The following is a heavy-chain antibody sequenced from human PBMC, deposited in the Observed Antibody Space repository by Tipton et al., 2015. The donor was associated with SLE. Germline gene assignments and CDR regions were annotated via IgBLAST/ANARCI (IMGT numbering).Heavy chain of an antibody. D-gene: IGHD6-6*01. CDR1: SYSVSSGYF. CDR2: IYYSGST. V-gene: IGHV4-38-2*02. J-gene: IGHJ4*02. Sequence: TLSLTCTVSSYSVSSGYFWGWIRQPPGKGLEWIGSIYYSGSTYYNPSFKSRVTISVHTSKSQFSLKLSSVTAADTAVYYCARHPTIAARRAFDYWGQGILVTVSS. CDR3: ARHPTIAARRAFDY.